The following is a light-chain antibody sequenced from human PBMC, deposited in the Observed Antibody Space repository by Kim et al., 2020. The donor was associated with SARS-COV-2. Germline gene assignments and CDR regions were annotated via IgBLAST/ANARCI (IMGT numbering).Light chain of an antibody. CDR2: NTT. Sequence: LTCGSGTDTRTTHHYPSWFQHKPSHAPRALIYNTTSRYAWTPARFSGSLLGGKAALTLSGAQPEDEADYYCLLTYSDVRKTVGGGTQLTVL. CDR3: LLTYSDVRKT. J-gene: IGLJ2*01. V-gene: IGLV7-46*01. CDR1: TDTRTTHHY.